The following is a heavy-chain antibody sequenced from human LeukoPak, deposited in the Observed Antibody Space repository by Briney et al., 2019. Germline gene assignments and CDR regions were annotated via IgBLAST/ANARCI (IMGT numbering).Heavy chain of an antibody. Sequence: PSETLSLTCTVSGGSISSYYWSWIRQPPGKGLEWIGHIYGSGSTNYNPSLKSRITLSVDTSKNQFSLKLSSVTAADTAVYYCAREGTSGTHLNWFDPWGQGTLVTVSS. J-gene: IGHJ5*02. D-gene: IGHD1-1*01. V-gene: IGHV4-59*01. CDR3: AREGTSGTHLNWFDP. CDR2: IYGSGST. CDR1: GGSISSYY.